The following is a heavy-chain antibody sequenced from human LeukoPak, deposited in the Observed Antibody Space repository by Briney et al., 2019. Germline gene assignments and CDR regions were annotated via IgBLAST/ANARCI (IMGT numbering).Heavy chain of an antibody. Sequence: ASVKVSCKASGGTFSSYAISWVRQAPGQGLEWMGRIIPIFGTANYAQKFQGRVTITTDESTSTAYMELSSLRSEDTAVYYCARSLDSTRFDYWGQGTLVTVSS. CDR3: ARSLDSTRFDY. D-gene: IGHD2-2*03. V-gene: IGHV1-69*05. CDR1: GGTFSSYA. J-gene: IGHJ4*02. CDR2: IIPIFGTA.